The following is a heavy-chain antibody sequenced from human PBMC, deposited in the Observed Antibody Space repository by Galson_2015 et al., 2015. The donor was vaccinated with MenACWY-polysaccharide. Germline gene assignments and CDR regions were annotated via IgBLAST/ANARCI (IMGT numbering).Heavy chain of an antibody. CDR2: LFTSDSDT. V-gene: IGHV5-51*01. Sequence: QSGAEVTKPGESLQISCRGSGCSFTTDWIGWVRQMPGKGLEWMGILFTSDSDTRYSPSFQGQVTISADKSISTAYLQWSSLKASDTAMYYCARPGRSDYGLDVWGQGTTVTVSS. CDR1: GCSFTTDW. CDR3: ARPGRSDYGLDV. J-gene: IGHJ6*02. D-gene: IGHD3-3*01.